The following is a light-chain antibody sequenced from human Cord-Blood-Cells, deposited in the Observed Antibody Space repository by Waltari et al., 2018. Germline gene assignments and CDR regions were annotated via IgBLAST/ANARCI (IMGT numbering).Light chain of an antibody. J-gene: IGKJ2*01. Sequence: DIVMTQSPDSLAVSLGERATIHCKSSPSVLYSSNNKNYLAWYQQKPGQPPKLLIYWAFTRESGVPDRFSGSGSGTDFTLTISSLQAEDVAVYYCQQYYSTLMYTFGQGTKLEIK. CDR1: PSVLYSSNNKNY. CDR2: WAF. CDR3: QQYYSTLMYT. V-gene: IGKV4-1*01.